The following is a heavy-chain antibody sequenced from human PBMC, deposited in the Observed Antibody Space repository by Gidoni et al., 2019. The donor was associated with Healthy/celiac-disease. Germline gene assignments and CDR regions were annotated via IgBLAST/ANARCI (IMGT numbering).Heavy chain of an antibody. V-gene: IGHV4-34*01. D-gene: IGHD5-12*01. CDR2: INHSGST. Sequence: QVQLQQWGAGLLKPSETLSLTCAVYGGSFSGYYWSWIRQPPGKGLAWIGEINHSGSTNYNPSLKSRVTISVDTSKNQFSLKLSSVTAADTAVYYCARDRVVYSGYDRRPGVVKYYYGMDVWGQGTTVTVSS. CDR3: ARDRVVYSGYDRRPGVVKYYYGMDV. J-gene: IGHJ6*02. CDR1: GGSFSGYY.